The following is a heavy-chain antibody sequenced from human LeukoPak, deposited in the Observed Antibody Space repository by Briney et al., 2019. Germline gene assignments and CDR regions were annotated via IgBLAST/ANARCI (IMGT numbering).Heavy chain of an antibody. CDR3: AKHGYSNGPLGY. Sequence: SETLSLTCNASRGSSSSYYWSWIRQPAGKGLDCIGPIYTRGSPNYTHSLTSRVTMSVDTSKNQFSMKLSSVTAADTAVYYCAKHGYSNGPLGYWGQGTLVTVSS. D-gene: IGHD4-11*01. V-gene: IGHV4-4*07. CDR2: IYTRGSP. CDR1: RGSSSSYY. J-gene: IGHJ4*02.